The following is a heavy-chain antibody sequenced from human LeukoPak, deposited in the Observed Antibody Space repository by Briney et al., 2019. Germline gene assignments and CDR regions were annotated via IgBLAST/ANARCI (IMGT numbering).Heavy chain of an antibody. CDR2: IQYDGRNK. CDR1: GFIFSSYG. Sequence: GSLRLSCASSGFIFSSYGMQWVRQAPAKELAGVAFIQYDGRNKYYAASVKGRYTISRDNSKNTLYLQMNSLRAEDTAVYYCAKDWFSSGSGSYYGTFDYWGQGTLATVSP. J-gene: IGHJ4*02. CDR3: AKDWFSSGSGSYYGTFDY. D-gene: IGHD3-10*01. V-gene: IGHV3-30*02.